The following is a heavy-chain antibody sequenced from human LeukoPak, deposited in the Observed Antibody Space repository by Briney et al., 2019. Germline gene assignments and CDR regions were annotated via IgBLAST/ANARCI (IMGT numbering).Heavy chain of an antibody. Sequence: PSETLSLTCAVYGGSFSGYYWSWIRQPPGKGLEWIGEINHSGSTNYNPSLKSRVTISVDTSKNQFSLKLSSVTAADTAVYYCARERFGDLAPYWGQGTLVTVSS. V-gene: IGHV4-34*01. CDR3: ARERFGDLAPY. J-gene: IGHJ4*02. CDR1: GGSFSGYY. CDR2: INHSGST. D-gene: IGHD3-10*01.